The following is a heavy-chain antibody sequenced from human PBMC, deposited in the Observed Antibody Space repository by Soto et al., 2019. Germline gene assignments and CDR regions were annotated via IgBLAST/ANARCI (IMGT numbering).Heavy chain of an antibody. D-gene: IGHD3-3*01. Sequence: LSLPCTVSGASVNSENYYWSWIRQPPGKGLEWIGYVYYSGSTNYNPSLKSRAAISLDTYRNQFSLKMTSMTSADTAFYYCARGVFRFLQWFDPWGQGTLVTVSS. J-gene: IGHJ5*02. CDR1: GASVNSENYY. CDR3: ARGVFRFLQWFDP. CDR2: VYYSGST. V-gene: IGHV4-61*01.